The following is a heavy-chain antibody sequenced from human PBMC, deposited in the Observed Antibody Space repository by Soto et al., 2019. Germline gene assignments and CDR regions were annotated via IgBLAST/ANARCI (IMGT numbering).Heavy chain of an antibody. CDR1: GDSISAYS. CDR2: IHYNGNT. Sequence: QVQLQVSGPGLVKPSETLSLTCTVSGDSISAYSWSWVRQPPGKGLEWIGNIHYNGNTKYNPSLKSRLTMSVDTSKNQFSLRLIAVTAADTAIYFCAREGNLGRWLQPLDFWGQGTLVTVSS. D-gene: IGHD5-12*01. CDR3: AREGNLGRWLQPLDF. V-gene: IGHV4-59*01. J-gene: IGHJ4*02.